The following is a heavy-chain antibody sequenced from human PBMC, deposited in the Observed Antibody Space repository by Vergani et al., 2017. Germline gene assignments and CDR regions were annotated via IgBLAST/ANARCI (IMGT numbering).Heavy chain of an antibody. V-gene: IGHV1-2*02. J-gene: IGHJ3*02. CDR3: ARPIDILTGEDAFDI. CDR1: GYTFTGYY. Sequence: QVQLVQSGAEVKKPGASVKVSCKASGYTFTGYYMHWVRQAPGQGLEWMGWINPNSGGTNYAQKFQGRVTMTRDTSISTAYMELSRLRSDDTAVYYCARPIDILTGEDAFDIWGQGTMVTVSS. CDR2: INPNSGGT. D-gene: IGHD3-9*01.